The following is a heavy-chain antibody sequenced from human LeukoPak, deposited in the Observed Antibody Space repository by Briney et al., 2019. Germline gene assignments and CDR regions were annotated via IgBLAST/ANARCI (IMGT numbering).Heavy chain of an antibody. Sequence: SETLSLTCAVYCGSFSGYYWSWIRQPPGKGLEWIGEINHSGSTNYNPSLKSRVTISVDTSKNQFSLKLSSVTAADTAVYYCARYYYGSGSYYKIFDYWGQGTLVTVSS. J-gene: IGHJ4*02. V-gene: IGHV4-34*01. CDR2: INHSGST. CDR3: ARYYYGSGSYYKIFDY. D-gene: IGHD3-10*01. CDR1: CGSFSGYY.